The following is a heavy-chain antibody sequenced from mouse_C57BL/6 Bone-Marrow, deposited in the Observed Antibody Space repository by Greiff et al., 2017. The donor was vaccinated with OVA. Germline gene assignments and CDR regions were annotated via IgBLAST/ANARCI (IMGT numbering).Heavy chain of an antibody. D-gene: IGHD2-2*01. CDR2: IYPRSGNT. V-gene: IGHV1-81*01. CDR1: GYTFTSYG. CDR3: ARYGYCWYFDV. J-gene: IGHJ1*03. Sequence: VKLMESGAELARPGASVKLSCKASGYTFTSYGISWVKQRTGQGLEWIGEIYPRSGNTYYNEKFKGKATLTADKSSSTAYMELRSLTSEDSAVYFCARYGYCWYFDVWGTGTTVTVSS.